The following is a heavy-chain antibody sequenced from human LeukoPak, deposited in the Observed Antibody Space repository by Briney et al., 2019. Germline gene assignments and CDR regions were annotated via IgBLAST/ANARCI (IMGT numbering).Heavy chain of an antibody. CDR1: GGTFSSYA. J-gene: IGHJ4*02. Sequence: SVKVSCKASGGTFSSYAISWVRQAPGQGLEWMGGNIPIFGTANYAQKFQGRVTITADKSTSTAYMELSSLRSEDTAVYYCASAATSYGSGSYVDYWGQGTLVTVSS. CDR3: ASAATSYGSGSYVDY. CDR2: NIPIFGTA. D-gene: IGHD3-10*01. V-gene: IGHV1-69*06.